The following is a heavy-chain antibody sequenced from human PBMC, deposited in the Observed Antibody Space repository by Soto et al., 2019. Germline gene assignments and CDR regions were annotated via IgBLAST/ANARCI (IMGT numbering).Heavy chain of an antibody. CDR3: TRGVRA. V-gene: IGHV4-30-2*01. D-gene: IGHD3-10*02. CDR1: GGSGNSGGYS. J-gene: IGHJ5*02. Sequence: QVQLQESGSSLVRPSQTVSLTCSGSGGSGNSGGYSWSWIRQPPGKGLEWIAFISPSGSPAYNPALKSRVTISVDRSKYQISLELSPVTAADAAVYYCTRGVRACGPGARVTVSS. CDR2: ISPSGSP.